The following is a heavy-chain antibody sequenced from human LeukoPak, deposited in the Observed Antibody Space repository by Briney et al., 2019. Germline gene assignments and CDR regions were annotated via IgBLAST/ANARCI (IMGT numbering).Heavy chain of an antibody. CDR3: ARGAPDFWSGYYFDY. V-gene: IGHV3-7*01. Sequence: GGSLRLSCAASGFTFSSYWMSWVRQAPGKGLEWVANIKQDGSEKYYVDSVKGRFTISRDNAKNSLYLQMNSLRAEDTAVYYCARGAPDFWSGYYFDYWGQGTLVTVSS. CDR2: IKQDGSEK. D-gene: IGHD3-3*01. CDR1: GFTFSSYW. J-gene: IGHJ4*02.